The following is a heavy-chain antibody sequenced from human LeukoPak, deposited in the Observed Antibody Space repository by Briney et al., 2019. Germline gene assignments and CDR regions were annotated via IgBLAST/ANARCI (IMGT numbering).Heavy chain of an antibody. CDR2: INPNSGGT. CDR1: GYTFTGYY. CDR3: ARVGVVRGVIMGSFDY. J-gene: IGHJ4*02. Sequence: ASVKVSCKASGYTFTGYYMHWVRQAPGHGLEWMGWINPNSGGTNYAQKFQGRVTMTRDTSISTAYMELSRLRSDDTAVYYCARVGVVRGVIMGSFDYWGQGTLVTVSS. V-gene: IGHV1-2*02. D-gene: IGHD3-10*01.